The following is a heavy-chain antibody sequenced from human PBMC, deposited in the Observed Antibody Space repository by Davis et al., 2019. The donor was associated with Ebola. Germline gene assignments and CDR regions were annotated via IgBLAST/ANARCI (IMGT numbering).Heavy chain of an antibody. Sequence: GESLKISCAASGFTFSSYAMHWVRQAPGKGLEYVSAISSNGGSTYYANSVKGRFTISRDNSKNTLYLQMGSLRAEDMAVYYCARDQWGYSGYELYYYYYGMDVWGQGTTVTVSS. D-gene: IGHD5-12*01. V-gene: IGHV3-64*01. J-gene: IGHJ6*02. CDR3: ARDQWGYSGYELYYYYYGMDV. CDR2: ISSNGGST. CDR1: GFTFSSYA.